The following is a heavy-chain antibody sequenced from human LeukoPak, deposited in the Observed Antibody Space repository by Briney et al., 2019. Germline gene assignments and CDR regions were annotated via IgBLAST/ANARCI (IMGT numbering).Heavy chain of an antibody. Sequence: SETLSLTCTVSGGSISSYYWSWIRQPPGKGLEWIGYIYYSGSTNYNPSLKSRVTISVDTSKNQFSLKLSSVTAADTAVYYCVGTRGGGFSILGYYYYMDVWGKGTTVTISS. CDR3: VGTRGGGFSILGYYYYMDV. D-gene: IGHD3-16*01. CDR1: GGSISSYY. V-gene: IGHV4-59*01. J-gene: IGHJ6*03. CDR2: IYYSGST.